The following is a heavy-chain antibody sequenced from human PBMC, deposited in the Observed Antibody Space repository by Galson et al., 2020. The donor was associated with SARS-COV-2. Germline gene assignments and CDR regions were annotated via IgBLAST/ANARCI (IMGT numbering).Heavy chain of an antibody. CDR1: GITLSDYY. Sequence: GESLKISCTASGITLSDYYMTWIRQAPGKGLEWVSYISISGDSIYYAESVKGRFTISRDNAKNSLSLQMNSLRAEDTAVYYCARRRGSSDHDNNAFDIWGQGTMVTVSS. J-gene: IGHJ3*02. CDR3: ARRRGSSDHDNNAFDI. CDR2: ISISGDSI. V-gene: IGHV3-11*01. D-gene: IGHD5-12*01.